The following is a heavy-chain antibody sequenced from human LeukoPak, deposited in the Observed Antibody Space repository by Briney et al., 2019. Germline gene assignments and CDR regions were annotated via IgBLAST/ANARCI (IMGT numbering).Heavy chain of an antibody. D-gene: IGHD3-3*02. Sequence: GGSLRLSCAASGFTFSNYWMNWVRQAPGKGLEWVANIKEDGSEKFYVDSVKGRFIISRDNAKNSLYLQMNSLRAEHTAVYYCARDSQHLNCVYWGQGTLVTVSS. V-gene: IGHV3-7*04. J-gene: IGHJ4*02. CDR2: IKEDGSEK. CDR1: GFTFSNYW. CDR3: ARDSQHLNCVY.